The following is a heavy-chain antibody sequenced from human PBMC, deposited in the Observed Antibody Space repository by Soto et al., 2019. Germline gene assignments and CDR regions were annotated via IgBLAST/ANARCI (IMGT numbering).Heavy chain of an antibody. D-gene: IGHD1-26*01. V-gene: IGHV3-30*18. Sequence: QVQVVESGGGVVQPGRSLRLSCAASGFTFSGYGMHWVRQAPGKGLEWVAVISYDGRNQYYADSVKGRFTVSKDNSKSTLYLQVNSLGVEDSAVYYCAKGGSSSARYFDSWGQGTLVTVSS. J-gene: IGHJ4*02. CDR3: AKGGSSSARYFDS. CDR2: ISYDGRNQ. CDR1: GFTFSGYG.